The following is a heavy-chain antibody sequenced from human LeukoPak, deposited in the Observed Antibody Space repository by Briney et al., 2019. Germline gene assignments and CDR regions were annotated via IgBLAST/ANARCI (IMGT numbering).Heavy chain of an antibody. CDR1: GYTFTSYD. J-gene: IGHJ4*02. Sequence: ASVTVSCKASGYTFTSYDINWVRQATGQGLEWMGWMNPNSGNTGYAQKFQGRVTMTEDTSTDTAYMELSSLRSEDTAVYYCATGVYYYDSSGYYSYYFDYWGQGTLVTVSS. V-gene: IGHV1-8*01. D-gene: IGHD3-22*01. CDR3: ATGVYYYDSSGYYSYYFDY. CDR2: MNPNSGNT.